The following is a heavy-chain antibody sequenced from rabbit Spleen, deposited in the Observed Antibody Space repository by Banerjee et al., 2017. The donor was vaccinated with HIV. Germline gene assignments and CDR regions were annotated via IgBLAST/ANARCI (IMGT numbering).Heavy chain of an antibody. CDR1: GFSFSSSFW. J-gene: IGHJ6*01. CDR3: ARDTGTSFSTYGMDL. Sequence: QSLEESGGGLVKPGGTLTLTCTASGFSFSSSFWICWVRQAPGKGLEWVACIYATGSVDTDYANWATGRFTISKTSSTTVTLQMTSLTAADTATYFCARDTGTSFSTYGMDLWGPGTLVTVS. D-gene: IGHD8-1*01. V-gene: IGHV1S40*01. CDR2: IYATGSVDT.